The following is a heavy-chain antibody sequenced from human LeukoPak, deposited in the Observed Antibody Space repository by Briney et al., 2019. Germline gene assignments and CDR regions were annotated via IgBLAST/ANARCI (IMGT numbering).Heavy chain of an antibody. CDR2: ISGSGGST. Sequence: PGGSLRLSCAASGFTFSSYVMTWVRQAPGKGLEWVSAISGSGGSTYYADSVKGRFTISRDNSKNTLYLQMNSLRAEDTAVYYCAKVAGSYHYDATYYFDYWGQGTLVTVSS. CDR1: GFTFSSYV. V-gene: IGHV3-23*01. D-gene: IGHD1-26*01. J-gene: IGHJ4*02. CDR3: AKVAGSYHYDATYYFDY.